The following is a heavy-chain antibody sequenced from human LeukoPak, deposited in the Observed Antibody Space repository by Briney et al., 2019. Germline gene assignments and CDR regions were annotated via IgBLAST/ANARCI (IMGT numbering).Heavy chain of an antibody. CDR3: ARMELVVRTTEY. D-gene: IGHD2-8*02. CDR2: VHYTGST. Sequence: SETLSLTCTVSGGSISTSSYYWGWIRQPPGEGLEWIGTVHYTGSTYYKPSLKSRVTISIDTSRNQFSLNLRSVTAADTAMYHCARMELVVRTTEYWGQGTLVTVSS. V-gene: IGHV4-39*01. J-gene: IGHJ4*02. CDR1: GGSISTSSYY.